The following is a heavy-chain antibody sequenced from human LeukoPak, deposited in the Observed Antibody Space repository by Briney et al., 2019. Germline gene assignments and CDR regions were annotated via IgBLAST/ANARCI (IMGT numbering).Heavy chain of an antibody. J-gene: IGHJ4*02. CDR3: VRGRGYITDF. D-gene: IGHD5-12*01. Sequence: PGGSLRLSCAASGFTFSDYYMTWVRQASGKGLEWVSVISADGTPRYADSVKGRFTMSRDSPKNTLFLQMNNLRADDTAVYYCVRGRGYITDFWGQGTLVTVSS. CDR1: GFTFSDYY. V-gene: IGHV3-53*01. CDR2: ISADGTP.